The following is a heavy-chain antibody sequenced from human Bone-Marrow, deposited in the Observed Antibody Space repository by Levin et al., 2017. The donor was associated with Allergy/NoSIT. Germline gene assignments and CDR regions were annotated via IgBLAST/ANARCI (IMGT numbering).Heavy chain of an antibody. D-gene: IGHD1-1*01. V-gene: IGHV3-49*03. Sequence: PGGSLRLSCIGSGFTFGDYAMSWFRQAPGKGLEWVGFIKSKAYGGTREYATSVKGRFTISRDDSKSIAYLQMNSLKTEDTAVYYCTSLGYMTDYYYYGMDVWGQGTMVTVSS. CDR1: GFTFGDYA. J-gene: IGHJ6*02. CDR2: IKSKAYGGTR. CDR3: TSLGYMTDYYYYGMDV.